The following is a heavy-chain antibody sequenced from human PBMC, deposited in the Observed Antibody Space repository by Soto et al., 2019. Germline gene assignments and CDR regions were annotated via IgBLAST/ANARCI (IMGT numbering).Heavy chain of an antibody. Sequence: GGSLRLSCAASGFTFSNAWMNWVRQAPGKGLEWVGRIKSKTDGGTTDYAAPVKGRFTISRDDSEKTLYLQMNGLKTEDTGVYYCTTGYSGNYSPCPFDLWGQGTLVTVSS. CDR3: TTGYSGNYSPCPFDL. J-gene: IGHJ3*01. CDR2: IKSKTDGGTT. D-gene: IGHD1-26*01. CDR1: GFTFSNAW. V-gene: IGHV3-15*07.